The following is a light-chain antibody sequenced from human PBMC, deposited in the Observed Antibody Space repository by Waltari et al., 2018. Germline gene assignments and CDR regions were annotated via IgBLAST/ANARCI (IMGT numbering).Light chain of an antibody. CDR2: DAS. V-gene: IGKV3-20*01. J-gene: IGKJ1*01. CDR1: QSISRY. Sequence: EIMLTQSPGTLSLSPGERATLSCRASQSISRYLAWYQHKPGQAPRLLIYDASSRATGIPDRFSGSESGTDFSLTISRLEPEDFAVYYCQKYGSLPATFGQGTKVEIK. CDR3: QKYGSLPAT.